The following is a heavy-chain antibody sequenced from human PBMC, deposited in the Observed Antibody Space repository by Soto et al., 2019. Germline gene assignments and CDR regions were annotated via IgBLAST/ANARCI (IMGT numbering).Heavy chain of an antibody. CDR1: GFNFGNFG. CDR2: ITNTGGAT. Sequence: PGGSLRLSCAASGFNFGNFGMSWVRQAPGKGLQWVSSITNTGGATYYADSVKGRFSVSRDNAKNSLYLQMNSLRAEDTAVYYCARGVLYYYDSSGYPHWFDPWGQGTLVTV. V-gene: IGHV3-21*01. CDR3: ARGVLYYYDSSGYPHWFDP. J-gene: IGHJ5*02. D-gene: IGHD3-22*01.